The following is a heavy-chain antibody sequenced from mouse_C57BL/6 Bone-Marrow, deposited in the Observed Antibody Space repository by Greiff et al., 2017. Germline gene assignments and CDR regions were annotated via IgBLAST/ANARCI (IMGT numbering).Heavy chain of an antibody. CDR1: GFSLTTYA. CDR2: IWAGGGT. J-gene: IGHJ2*01. CDR3: ARDPPGRANWDY. V-gene: IGHV2-9-1*01. Sequence: VQLQESGPGLVAPSQSLSITCTVSGFSLTTYAISWVRQPPGKGLEWLGVIWAGGGTNYNSALKSRLSIRKDNSKSQVFLKMNSLQTDDTSRCYSARDPPGRANWDYWGQGTTLTVSS. D-gene: IGHD4-1*01.